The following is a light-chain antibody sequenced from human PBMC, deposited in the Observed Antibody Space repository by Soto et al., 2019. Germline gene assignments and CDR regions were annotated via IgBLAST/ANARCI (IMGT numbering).Light chain of an antibody. V-gene: IGLV2-14*01. Sequence: QSALTQPASVSGSPGQSITISCTGTSSDVGGYNYVSWYQQHPGKAPKLMIYDVSNRPSGVSNRFSGSKSGNTASLTISGRQAEDVADYYCSSYTTSSTLLFGTGTKLTVL. J-gene: IGLJ1*01. CDR2: DVS. CDR3: SSYTTSSTLL. CDR1: SSDVGGYNY.